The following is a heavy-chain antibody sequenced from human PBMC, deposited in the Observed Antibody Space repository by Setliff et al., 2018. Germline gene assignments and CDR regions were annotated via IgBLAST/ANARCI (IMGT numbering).Heavy chain of an antibody. CDR3: AKGNYYDSSGYSVDY. CDR2: IIPIFGTA. V-gene: IGHV1-69*05. CDR1: GGTFSSYA. Sequence: ASVKVSCKASGGTFSSYAISWVRQAPGQGLEWMGGIIPIFGTANYAQKFQGRVTITTDESTSTAYMELSSLRSEDTAVYYCAKGNYYDSSGYSVDYWGQGTLVTVSS. D-gene: IGHD3-22*01. J-gene: IGHJ4*02.